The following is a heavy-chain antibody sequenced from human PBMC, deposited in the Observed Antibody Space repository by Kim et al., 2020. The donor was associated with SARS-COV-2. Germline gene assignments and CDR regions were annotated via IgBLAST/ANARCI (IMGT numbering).Heavy chain of an antibody. CDR3: VKGGWCSVWDL. D-gene: IGHD2-21*01. Sequence: GGSLRLSCTTSGFTFTGNAMSWVRQAPGKGLEWVSGIDGGDGTTYVVDSVKGRFTISRDNSKNTLYLQMSTLRADDTAVYYCVKGGWCSVWDLWGQGTLVTVAS. CDR2: IDGGDGTT. J-gene: IGHJ5*02. CDR1: GFTFTGNA. V-gene: IGHV3-23*01.